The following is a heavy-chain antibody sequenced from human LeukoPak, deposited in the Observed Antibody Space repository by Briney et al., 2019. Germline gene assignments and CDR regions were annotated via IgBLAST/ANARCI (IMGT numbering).Heavy chain of an antibody. D-gene: IGHD4-11*01. Sequence: GGSLRLPCAASGFTFSSSAMSWVRQAPGKGLEWVSAISNNGGYTYYADSVQGRFTISRDNSKSTLCLQMNSLRAEDTAVYYCGRSNSNGNQVFDYWGQGTMAIVSS. CDR3: GRSNSNGNQVFDY. CDR1: GFTFSSSA. V-gene: IGHV3-23*01. CDR2: ISNNGGYT. J-gene: IGHJ4*02.